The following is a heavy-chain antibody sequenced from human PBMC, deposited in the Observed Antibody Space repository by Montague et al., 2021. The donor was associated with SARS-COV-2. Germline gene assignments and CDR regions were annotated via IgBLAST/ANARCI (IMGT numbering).Heavy chain of an antibody. CDR2: TYYRFKWYY. Sequence: CAISGDSDSSIDVARKWKRQSPSRGSDRQGRTYYRFKWYYDYAVSVKSRMTISPDTSKNQFSLQLSSVTPEDRAVYYCARDPRYSLSWSFDYWGQGTLVTVSS. V-gene: IGHV6-1*01. D-gene: IGHD6-13*01. CDR1: GDSDSSIDVA. J-gene: IGHJ4*02. CDR3: ARDPRYSLSWSFDY.